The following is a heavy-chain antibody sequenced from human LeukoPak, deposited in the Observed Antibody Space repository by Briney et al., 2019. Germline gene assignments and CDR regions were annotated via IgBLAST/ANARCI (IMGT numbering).Heavy chain of an antibody. CDR3: ARDSMITFGGVIVTPFDY. D-gene: IGHD3-16*02. CDR2: ISAYNGNT. J-gene: IGHJ4*02. V-gene: IGHV1-18*01. CDR1: GYTFTSYG. Sequence: GESLKISCKASGYTFTSYGISWVRQAPGQGLEWMGWISAYNGNTNYAQKLQGRVTMTTDTSTSTAYMELRSLRSDDTAVYYCARDSMITFGGVIVTPFDYWGQGTLVTVSS.